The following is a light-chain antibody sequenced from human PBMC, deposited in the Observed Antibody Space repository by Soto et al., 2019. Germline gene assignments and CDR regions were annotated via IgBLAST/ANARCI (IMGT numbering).Light chain of an antibody. Sequence: EIVMTQSPATLSVSPGERATLSCRASQSVSSNLAWYQLKPGQAPRLLIYGASTRATGIPARFSGSGSGTEFILTISSLQSEDFAVYYCQQYSKWPLTFGQGTRLEIK. J-gene: IGKJ5*01. CDR3: QQYSKWPLT. CDR1: QSVSSN. V-gene: IGKV3-15*01. CDR2: GAS.